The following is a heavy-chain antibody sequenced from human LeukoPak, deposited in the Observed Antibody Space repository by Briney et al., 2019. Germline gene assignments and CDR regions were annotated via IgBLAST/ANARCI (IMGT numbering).Heavy chain of an antibody. D-gene: IGHD6-13*01. J-gene: IGHJ4*02. V-gene: IGHV3-30-3*01. CDR1: GFDFSRYA. CDR3: ARVDSRSGSSFSAS. CDR2: VSYDGSET. Sequence: GGSLRLSFVASGFDFSRYAMQWVRPAPGKGLEWVAGVSYDGSETYHADSVKGRFTVSRDNSKNTLSLQSDSLKPEDTAVYFCARVDSRSGSSFSASWGQGTLVIVSS.